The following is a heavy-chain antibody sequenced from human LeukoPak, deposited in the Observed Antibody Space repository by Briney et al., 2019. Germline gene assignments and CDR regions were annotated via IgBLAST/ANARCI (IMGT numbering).Heavy chain of an antibody. J-gene: IGHJ2*01. Sequence: SVTLSLPCTLSGGFISSYYWSWIRRPPGRGLEGIGYIYYSRTTEYNPSLKSRVTISADTSKNQFSLKLNSVTVADTAVYYCVRRQWELQYFDLWGRGTLVAVSS. D-gene: IGHD1-26*01. CDR2: IYYSRTT. CDR3: VRRQWELQYFDL. CDR1: GGFISSYY. V-gene: IGHV4-59*07.